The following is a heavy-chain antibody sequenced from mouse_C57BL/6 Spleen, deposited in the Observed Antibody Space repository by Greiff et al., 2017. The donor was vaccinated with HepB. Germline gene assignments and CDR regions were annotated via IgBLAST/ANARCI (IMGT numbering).Heavy chain of an antibody. CDR1: GFSLTSYG. CDR2: IWSGGST. Sequence: VKLMESGPGLVQPSQSLSITCTVSGFSLTSYGVHWVRQSPGKGLEWLGVIWSGGSTDYNAAFIARLSISKDNSKSQVFFKMNSLQADDTAMYYCARRGGYFDVWGTGTTVTVSS. V-gene: IGHV2-2*01. J-gene: IGHJ1*03. CDR3: ARRGGYFDV.